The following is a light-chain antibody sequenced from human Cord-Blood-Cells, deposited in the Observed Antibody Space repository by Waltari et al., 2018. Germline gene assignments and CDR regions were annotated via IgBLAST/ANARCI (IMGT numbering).Light chain of an antibody. CDR1: QSVSSN. Sequence: EIVMPQSPATLSVSLGERATLSCRASQSVSSNLAWYQQKPGQAPRLLIYGASTRATGSPARFSGSGSGTEFTLTISSLQYEDFAVYYCQQYNNWYSFGQGTKLEIK. CDR2: GAS. CDR3: QQYNNWYS. V-gene: IGKV3-15*01. J-gene: IGKJ2*03.